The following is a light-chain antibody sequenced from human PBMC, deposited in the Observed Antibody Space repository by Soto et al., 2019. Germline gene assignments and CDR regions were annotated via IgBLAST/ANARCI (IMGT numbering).Light chain of an antibody. V-gene: IGKV2-28*01. Sequence: DIVMTQSPLSLPVTPGEPASISCRSSQNLLHSNGKNYLDWYLQKPGQSPQLLIYFGSTRASGVTDRFSGSGSGTDFTLKISRVEAEDVGVYYCMQALQTPITFGQGTRLEIK. J-gene: IGKJ5*01. CDR2: FGS. CDR1: QNLLHSNGKNY. CDR3: MQALQTPIT.